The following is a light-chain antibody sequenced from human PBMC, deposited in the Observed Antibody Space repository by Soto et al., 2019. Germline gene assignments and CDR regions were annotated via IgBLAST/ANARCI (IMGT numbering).Light chain of an antibody. J-gene: IGKJ4*02. CDR3: QKHSSVPFT. Sequence: DIQMTQSPSFLSASVGDRVTITCRASQGIRNSLAWYQHKPGKVPKLLIYAASTLYSGVSSRFSGSGSGTDFTLTIGSLQPGDVAVYYCQKHSSVPFTFGGGTKVEIK. V-gene: IGKV1-27*01. CDR2: AAS. CDR1: QGIRNS.